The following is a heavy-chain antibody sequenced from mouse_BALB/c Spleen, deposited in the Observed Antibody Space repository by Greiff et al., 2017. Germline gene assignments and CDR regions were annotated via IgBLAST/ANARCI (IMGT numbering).Heavy chain of an antibody. CDR2: ISDGGSYT. V-gene: IGHV5-4*02. D-gene: IGHD4-1*01. Sequence: EVQLVESGGGLVKPGGSLKLSCAASGFTFSDYYMYWVRQTPEKRLEWVATISDGGSYTYYPDSVKGRFTISRDNAKNNLYLQMSSLKSEDTAMYYCARGWDEDYYAMDYWGQGTSVTVSS. CDR1: GFTFSDYY. J-gene: IGHJ4*01. CDR3: ARGWDEDYYAMDY.